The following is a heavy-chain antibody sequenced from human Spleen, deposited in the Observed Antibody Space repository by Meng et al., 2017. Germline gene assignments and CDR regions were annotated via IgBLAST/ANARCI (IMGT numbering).Heavy chain of an antibody. D-gene: IGHD6-13*01. J-gene: IGHJ4*02. V-gene: IGHV4-34*01. Sequence: QVQVQQWGAGLVKPADTLSLTCAVYGGSFSGYYWSWTRQPPGKGLEWIGEINHSGSTNYNPSLKSRVTISVDTSKNQFSLKLSSVTAADTAVYYCARAGGSSWGQGTLVTVSS. CDR1: GGSFSGYY. CDR3: ARAGGSS. CDR2: INHSGST.